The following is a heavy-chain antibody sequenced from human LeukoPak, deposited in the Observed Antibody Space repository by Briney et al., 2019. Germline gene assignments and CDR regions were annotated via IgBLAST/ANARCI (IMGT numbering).Heavy chain of an antibody. J-gene: IGHJ3*02. CDR2: INHSGST. CDR3: ARSDDAFDI. CDR1: GGAFSGYN. Sequence: SETLSLTCAVYGGAFSGYNWSWLRQPPGKGLEWIGEINHSGSTNYNPSLKSRVTISVDTSKNQFSLKLSSVTAADTAVYYCARSDDAFDIWGQGTMVTVSS. V-gene: IGHV4-34*01.